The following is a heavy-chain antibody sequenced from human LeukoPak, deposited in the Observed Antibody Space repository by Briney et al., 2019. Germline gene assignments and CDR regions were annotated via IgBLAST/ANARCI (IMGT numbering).Heavy chain of an antibody. V-gene: IGHV3-21*01. CDR2: ISSSSSDI. CDR1: GFTFSSYR. D-gene: IGHD6-6*01. CDR3: TGLYSSSWD. Sequence: GGSLRLSCAASGFTFSSYRMNWVRQAPGKGLEWVSSISSSSSDIYYADSVKGRFTISRDNAKNSLYLQMNSLRAEDTAVYYCTGLYSSSWDWGQGTLVTVSS. J-gene: IGHJ4*02.